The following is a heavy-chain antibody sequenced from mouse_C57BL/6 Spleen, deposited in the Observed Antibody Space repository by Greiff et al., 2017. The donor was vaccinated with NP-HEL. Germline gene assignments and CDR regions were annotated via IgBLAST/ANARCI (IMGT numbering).Heavy chain of an antibody. CDR1: GYTFTSYG. J-gene: IGHJ1*03. CDR2: IYPRSGNT. D-gene: IGHD1-1*01. Sequence: QVQLKESGAELARPGASVKLSCKASGYTFTSYGISWVKQRTGQGLEWIGEIYPRSGNTYYNEKFKGKATLTADKSSSTAYMELRSLTSEDSAVYFCARSGTTVVAWYFDVWGTGTTVTVSS. V-gene: IGHV1-81*01. CDR3: ARSGTTVVAWYFDV.